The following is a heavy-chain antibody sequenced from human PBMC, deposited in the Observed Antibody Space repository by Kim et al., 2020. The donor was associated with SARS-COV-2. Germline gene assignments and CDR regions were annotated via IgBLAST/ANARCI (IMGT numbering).Heavy chain of an antibody. D-gene: IGHD6-19*01. CDR3: ASSGWYVP. CDR2: GSTI. V-gene: IGHV3-48*03. Sequence: GSTIYYADSVKGRFTISRDNAKNSLYLQMNSLRAEDTAVYYCASSGWYVPWGQGTLVTVSS. J-gene: IGHJ5*02.